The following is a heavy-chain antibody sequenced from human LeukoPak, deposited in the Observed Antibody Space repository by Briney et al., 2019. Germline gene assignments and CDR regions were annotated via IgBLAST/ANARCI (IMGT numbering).Heavy chain of an antibody. CDR2: ISASGDST. V-gene: IGHV3-23*01. CDR1: GFTFSSYW. D-gene: IGHD3-10*01. CDR3: AKDRGIISDY. Sequence: GGSLRLSCAASGFTFSSYWMHWVRQAPGKGLEWVSTISASGDSTYYADSVKGRFTISRDNSKNTLYLQMNSLRVEDTAVYYCAKDRGIISDYWGQGTLVTVSS. J-gene: IGHJ4*02.